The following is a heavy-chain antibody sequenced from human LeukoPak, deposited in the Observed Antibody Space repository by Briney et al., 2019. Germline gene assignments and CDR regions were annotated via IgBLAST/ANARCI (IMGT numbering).Heavy chain of an antibody. CDR1: GASISSRTHY. CDR3: ARDGSYGGDRPLDY. D-gene: IGHD4/OR15-4a*01. J-gene: IGHJ4*02. CDR2: FYYSGST. Sequence: SETLSLTCSVSGASISSRTHYWGWIRQPPGKGLEWIGSFYYSGSTYYNPSLKSRVTISVDTSKNQFSLKLTSVTAAYTAVYYCARDGSYGGDRPLDYWGQGTLVTVSS. V-gene: IGHV4-39*07.